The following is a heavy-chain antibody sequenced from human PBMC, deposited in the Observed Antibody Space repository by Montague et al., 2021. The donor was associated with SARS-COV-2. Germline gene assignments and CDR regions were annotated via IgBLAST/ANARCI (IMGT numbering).Heavy chain of an antibody. J-gene: IGHJ4*02. Sequence: SETLSLTCAVYGGSFSGYYWSWIRQPPGTGLERIGEIHHNGSTNYNPSLTRRVPISVDTAKYEFSLKLSSVTAADAAVYYCARATLGITMIVEVMTAIDYYFDYWGQGNLVTVSS. CDR2: IHHNGST. CDR1: GGSFSGYY. D-gene: IGHD3-22*01. V-gene: IGHV4-34*01. CDR3: ARATLGITMIVEVMTAIDYYFDY.